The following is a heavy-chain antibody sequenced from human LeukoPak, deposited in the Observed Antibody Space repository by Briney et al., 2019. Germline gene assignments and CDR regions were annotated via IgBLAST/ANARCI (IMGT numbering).Heavy chain of an antibody. D-gene: IGHD3-10*01. V-gene: IGHV4-61*02. Sequence: PSQTLSLTCTVSGGSISSGSYYWRWIRQPAGKGLEWIGRIYTSGSTNYNPSLKSRVTISVDTSKNQFSLKLSSVTAADTAVYYCAREGPYYYGSGMRAPLWKWFDPWGQETLVTVSS. CDR2: IYTSGST. CDR3: AREGPYYYGSGMRAPLWKWFDP. CDR1: GGSISSGSYY. J-gene: IGHJ5*02.